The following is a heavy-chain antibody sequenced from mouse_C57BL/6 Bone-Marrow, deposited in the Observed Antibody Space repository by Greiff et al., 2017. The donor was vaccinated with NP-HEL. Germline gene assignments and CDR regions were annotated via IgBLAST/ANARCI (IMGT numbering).Heavy chain of an antibody. CDR3: ARWSSGYETWFAY. CDR1: GYTFTDYY. CDR2: INPNNGGT. V-gene: IGHV1-26*01. D-gene: IGHD3-2*02. J-gene: IGHJ3*01. Sequence: EVQLQQSGPELVKPGASVKISCKASGYTFTDYYMHWVKQSHGQSLEWIGVINPNNGGTSYNQKFKGKATLTVDKSSSTAYMELRSLTSEDAAVYYYARWSSGYETWFAYWGQGTLVTVSA.